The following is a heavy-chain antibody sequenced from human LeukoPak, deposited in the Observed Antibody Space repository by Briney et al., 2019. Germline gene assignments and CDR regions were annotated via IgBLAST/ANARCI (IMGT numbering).Heavy chain of an antibody. Sequence: WASVKVSCKASGYTFTSYYIQWVRQAPGQGLEWMGVINPNGGGTTYSQKFQGGVTMTRDASTSTVFMALTSLKSDDTAVYYCARDSAANWGILDYWGQGTLVTV. J-gene: IGHJ4*02. CDR2: INPNGGGT. CDR1: GYTFTSYY. D-gene: IGHD7-27*01. V-gene: IGHV1-46*01. CDR3: ARDSAANWGILDY.